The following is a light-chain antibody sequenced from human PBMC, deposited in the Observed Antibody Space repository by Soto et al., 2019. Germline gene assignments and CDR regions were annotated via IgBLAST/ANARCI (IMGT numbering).Light chain of an antibody. CDR2: GVS. J-gene: IGKJ2*01. CDR3: QQYGASPRT. V-gene: IGKV3-20*01. CDR1: QSVSSNF. Sequence: EIVLTRSPATLSLSPGERATLSCRASQSVSSNFFAWYQQKPGQAPRLLIHGVSSRATGTPDWFSGSGSETDFTLTISRLEPEDFAIYYCQQYGASPRTFGQGTKLEIK.